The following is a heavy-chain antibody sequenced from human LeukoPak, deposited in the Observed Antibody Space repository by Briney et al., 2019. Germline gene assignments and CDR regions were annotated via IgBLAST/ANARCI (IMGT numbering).Heavy chain of an antibody. CDR3: ARDGHSSGWSAAFDI. CDR1: GSSISSNY. CDR2: IYYSGST. V-gene: IGHV4-59*01. J-gene: IGHJ3*02. D-gene: IGHD6-19*01. Sequence: SETLSLTCSVSGSSISSNYWSWIRQPPGKGLEWIGYIYYSGSTNYNPSPKSRATISVDTSKNQFSLKLRSVTAADTAVYYCARDGHSSGWSAAFDIWGRGTMVTVS.